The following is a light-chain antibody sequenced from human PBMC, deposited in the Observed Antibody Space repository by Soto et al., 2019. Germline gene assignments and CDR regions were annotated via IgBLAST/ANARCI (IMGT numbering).Light chain of an antibody. CDR1: QTTSSW. Sequence: DLPMPQSPSNLSGYVGDRVTITCRASQTTSSWLAWYQQKPGKAPKLLIYKASTLKSGVPSRFSGSGSGTEFTLTISSLQPDDFATYYCQQYENYWTFGQGTKVDIK. CDR3: QQYENYWT. J-gene: IGKJ1*01. V-gene: IGKV1-5*03. CDR2: KAS.